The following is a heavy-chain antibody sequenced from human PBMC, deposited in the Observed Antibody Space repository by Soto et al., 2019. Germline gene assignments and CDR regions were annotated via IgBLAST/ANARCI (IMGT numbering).Heavy chain of an antibody. D-gene: IGHD6-6*01. CDR3: AKDEHSSSVFDY. CDR1: GFTFSSYA. CDR2: ISGSGGST. V-gene: IGHV3-23*01. Sequence: AGGSLRLSCAASGFTFSSYAMSWVRQAPGKGLEWVSAISGSGGSTYYADSVKGRFTISRDNSKNTLYLQMNSLRAEDTAVYYCAKDEHSSSVFDYWGQGTLVTVSS. J-gene: IGHJ4*02.